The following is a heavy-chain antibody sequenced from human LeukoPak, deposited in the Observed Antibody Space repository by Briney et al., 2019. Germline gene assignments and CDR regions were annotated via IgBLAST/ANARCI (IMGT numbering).Heavy chain of an antibody. CDR2: ISSNSSYI. CDR1: GFTFRIYS. V-gene: IGHV3-21*01. J-gene: IGHJ6*03. D-gene: IGHD1-20*01. CDR3: AKDEGITGSTIYYYYMDV. Sequence: GRSLRLSCAASGFTFRIYSMNWVRQAPGKGLEWVSSISSNSSYIYYADSVKGRFTISRDNAKNSLYLQMNSLRAEDTAVYYCAKDEGITGSTIYYYYMDVWGKGTTVTVSS.